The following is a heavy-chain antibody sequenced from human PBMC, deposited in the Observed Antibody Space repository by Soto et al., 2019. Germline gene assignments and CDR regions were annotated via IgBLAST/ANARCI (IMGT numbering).Heavy chain of an antibody. CDR3: ARKDSYGEAFDY. J-gene: IGHJ4*02. V-gene: IGHV1-69*13. D-gene: IGHD5-18*01. Sequence: SVKVSCKASGGTFSSYAISWVRQAPGQGLEWMGGIIPIFGTANYAQKFQGRVTITADESTSTAYMELSSLRSEDTAVYYCARKDSYGEAFDYWGQGTLVTVSS. CDR1: GGTFSSYA. CDR2: IIPIFGTA.